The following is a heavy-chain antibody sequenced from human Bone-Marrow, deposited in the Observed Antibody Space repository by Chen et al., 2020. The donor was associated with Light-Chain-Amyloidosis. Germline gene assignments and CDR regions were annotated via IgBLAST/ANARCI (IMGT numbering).Heavy chain of an antibody. CDR3: TKDRNNDFWSGTSNWFDP. V-gene: IGHV3-43*02. D-gene: IGHD3-3*01. CDR1: GSKFDDYA. CDR2: ISGDGRTT. J-gene: IGHJ5*02. Sequence: EVQLVESGGGMIQPGGSLRVSCAASGSKFDDYAMHWVGQASGRGLEWVSLISGDGRTTHYADSVKGRFTISRDNSKRFLYLEMNSLRNEDTAIYYCTKDRNNDFWSGTSNWFDPWGQGTPVTVST.